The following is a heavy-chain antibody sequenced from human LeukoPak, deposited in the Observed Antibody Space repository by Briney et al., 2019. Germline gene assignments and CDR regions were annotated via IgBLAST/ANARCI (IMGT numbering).Heavy chain of an antibody. Sequence: RSLRLSCAASGFTFSNYGMYWVRQAPGKGLERVAVIWFDGSNKYYADSVKGRFTISRDNSKNTLYLQMNSLRAEDTAVYYCARASYGSGTYNFDYWGQGTLVTVSS. V-gene: IGHV3-33*01. D-gene: IGHD3-10*01. CDR3: ARASYGSGTYNFDY. J-gene: IGHJ4*02. CDR2: IWFDGSNK. CDR1: GFTFSNYG.